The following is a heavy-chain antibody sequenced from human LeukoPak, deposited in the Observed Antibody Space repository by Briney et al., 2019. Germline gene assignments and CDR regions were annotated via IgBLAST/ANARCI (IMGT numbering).Heavy chain of an antibody. CDR2: ISSSSSYI. CDR3: ARDRRRRSSSWYDN. J-gene: IGHJ4*02. V-gene: IGHV3-21*04. D-gene: IGHD6-13*01. CDR1: GFTFSSYS. Sequence: GGSLRLSCAASGFTFSSYSMNWVRQAPGKGLEWVSSISSSSSYIYYADSVKGRFTISRDNAKNSLYLQMNSLRAEDTAVYYCARDRRRRSSSWYDNWGQGTLVTVSS.